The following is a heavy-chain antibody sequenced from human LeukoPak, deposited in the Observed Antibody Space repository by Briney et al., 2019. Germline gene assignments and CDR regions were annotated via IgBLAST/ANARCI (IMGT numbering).Heavy chain of an antibody. CDR1: GGSFSGYY. D-gene: IGHD3-16*02. CDR3: ARQTLMITFGGVIAHDAFDI. CDR2: INHSGST. Sequence: LETLSLSCAVSGGSFSGYYWSRIRQPPGKGLEWIGEINHSGSTNYNPSLKSRATISVDTSKNQFSLKLSSVTAADTAVYYCARQTLMITFGGVIAHDAFDIWGQGTMVTVSS. V-gene: IGHV4-34*01. J-gene: IGHJ3*02.